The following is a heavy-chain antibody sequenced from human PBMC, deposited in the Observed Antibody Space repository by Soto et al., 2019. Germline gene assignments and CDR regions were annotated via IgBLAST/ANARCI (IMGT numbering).Heavy chain of an antibody. V-gene: IGHV4-39*01. Sequence: SETLSLTCTVSGGSISSSSYYWGWVRQPPGKGLEWIGSIYYSGSTYYNPSPKSRVTISVDTSKNQFSLKLSSVTAADTAVYYCARQLAGTTYYYYYGMDVWGQGTTVTVSS. D-gene: IGHD1-7*01. CDR3: ARQLAGTTYYYYYGMDV. CDR2: IYYSGST. CDR1: GGSISSSSYY. J-gene: IGHJ6*02.